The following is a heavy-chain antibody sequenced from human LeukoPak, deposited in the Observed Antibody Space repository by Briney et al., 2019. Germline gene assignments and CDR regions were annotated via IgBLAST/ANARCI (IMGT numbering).Heavy chain of an antibody. J-gene: IGHJ4*02. CDR1: GFTFDDYA. Sequence: PGGSLRLSCAASGFTFDDYAMYWVRQAPGKGLEWVSGISWNSGSIGYADSVKGRFTISRDNAKNSLYLQMNSLRAEDTALYYCAKGRTLYYFDYWGQGTLITVSS. CDR3: AKGRTLYYFDY. V-gene: IGHV3-9*01. CDR2: ISWNSGSI.